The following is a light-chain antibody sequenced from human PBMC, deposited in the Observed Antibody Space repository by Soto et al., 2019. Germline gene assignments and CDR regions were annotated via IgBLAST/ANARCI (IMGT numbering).Light chain of an antibody. J-gene: IGKJ5*01. CDR1: ESVRSY. CDR3: QQYNNWPPIT. CDR2: GAS. V-gene: IGKV3-15*01. Sequence: EVVMTQSPATLSVSPGERATLSCRASESVRSYLAWYQQKPGQAPRLLIYGASTRATGIPARFSGSGSGTEFTLNISSRQSEDFKIYYCQQYNNWPPITFGQGKSVEI.